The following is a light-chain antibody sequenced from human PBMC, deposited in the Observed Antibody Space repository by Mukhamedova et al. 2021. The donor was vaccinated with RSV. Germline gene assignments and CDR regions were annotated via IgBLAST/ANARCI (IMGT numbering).Light chain of an antibody. CDR2: KAY. Sequence: VTITCRASQTISNWLAWHQHKPGKAPKLRIYKAYNLESGVTSRFSGSGSGTEFTLTISSLQTDDFATYHCQQYVSFPSFGQGTKV. J-gene: IGKJ1*01. CDR3: QQYVSFPS. CDR1: QTISNW. V-gene: IGKV1-5*03.